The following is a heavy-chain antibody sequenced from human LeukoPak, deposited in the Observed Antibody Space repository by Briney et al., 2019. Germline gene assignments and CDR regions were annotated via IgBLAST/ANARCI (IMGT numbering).Heavy chain of an antibody. CDR3: ARGIDIVATWGPRN. Sequence: GASVKVSCKASGGTFSSHAISWVRQAPGQGLEWMGGIIPIFGTAKYAQKFQGRVTITADESTSTAYMELSSLRSEDTAVYYCARGIDIVATWGPRNWGQGTLVTVSS. D-gene: IGHD5-12*01. J-gene: IGHJ4*02. CDR2: IIPIFGTA. CDR1: GGTFSSHA. V-gene: IGHV1-69*13.